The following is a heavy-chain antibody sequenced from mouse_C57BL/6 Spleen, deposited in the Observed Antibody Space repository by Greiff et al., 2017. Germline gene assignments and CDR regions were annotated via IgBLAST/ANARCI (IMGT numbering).Heavy chain of an antibody. V-gene: IGHV1-15*01. CDR2: IDPETGGT. CDR3: TRGDYDYDAWFAY. D-gene: IGHD2-4*01. CDR1: GYTFTDYE. Sequence: VHLVESGAELVRPGASVTLSCKASGYTFTDYEMHWVKQTPVHGLEWIGAIDPETGGTAYNQKFKGKAILTADKSSSTAYMELRSLTSEDSAVYYCTRGDYDYDAWFAYWGQGTLVTVSA. J-gene: IGHJ3*01.